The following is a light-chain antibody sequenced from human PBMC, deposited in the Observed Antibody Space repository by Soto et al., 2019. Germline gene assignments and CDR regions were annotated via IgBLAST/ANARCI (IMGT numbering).Light chain of an antibody. CDR2: DAP. Sequence: VSTQCLVTLSLSQGERPTLSSKASQSFRGLLAWYQQKPGQAPRLLIYDAPNRATGIPPRFSGSGSGTDFTLTISTLQPEDSAVYYCQQRHMWPITFGQGTRLEIK. V-gene: IGKV3-11*01. J-gene: IGKJ5*01. CDR1: QSFRGL. CDR3: QQRHMWPIT.